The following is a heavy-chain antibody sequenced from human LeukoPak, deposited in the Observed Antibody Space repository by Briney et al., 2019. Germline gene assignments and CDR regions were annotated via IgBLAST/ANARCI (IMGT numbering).Heavy chain of an antibody. V-gene: IGHV3-30*18. CDR3: AKDSPVAGIGSVLDY. D-gene: IGHD6-19*01. Sequence: PGGSLRLSCAASGFTFSSYGMHWVRQAPGKGLEWVAVISYDGSNKYYADSVKGRFTISRDNSKNTLYLQMNSLRAEDTAVYYCAKDSPVAGIGSVLDYWGQGTLVTVSS. CDR1: GFTFSSYG. CDR2: ISYDGSNK. J-gene: IGHJ4*02.